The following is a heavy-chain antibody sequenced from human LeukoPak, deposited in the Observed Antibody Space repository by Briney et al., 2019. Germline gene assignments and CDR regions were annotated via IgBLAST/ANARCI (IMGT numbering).Heavy chain of an antibody. V-gene: IGHV1-69*06. J-gene: IGHJ4*02. CDR2: IIPIFGTA. CDR1: GGTFSSYA. CDR3: ARETFRIQLEWRYFDY. Sequence: GASVKVSCKTSGGTFSSYAINWVRQAPGQGLEWMGGIIPIFGTANYAQKFQGRVTITADKSTSTAYMELSSLRSEDTAVYYCARETFRIQLEWRYFDYWGQGTLVTVSS. D-gene: IGHD5-18*01.